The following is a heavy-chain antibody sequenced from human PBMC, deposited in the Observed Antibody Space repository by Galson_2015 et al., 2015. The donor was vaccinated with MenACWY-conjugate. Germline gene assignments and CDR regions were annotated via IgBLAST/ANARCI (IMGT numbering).Heavy chain of an antibody. D-gene: IGHD5-24*01. CDR2: FKSKSDGGTT. V-gene: IGHV3-15*01. CDR1: GFTFNKAW. CDR3: TTFRDGYKDY. J-gene: IGHJ4*02. Sequence: SLRLSCAVSGFTFNKAWMSWVRQAPGKGLEWVGRFKSKSDGGTTDYAASVKGRFTMSRDDSKNTLYLQMNSLKTEDTAIYYCTTFRDGYKDYWGQGTLVTVSS.